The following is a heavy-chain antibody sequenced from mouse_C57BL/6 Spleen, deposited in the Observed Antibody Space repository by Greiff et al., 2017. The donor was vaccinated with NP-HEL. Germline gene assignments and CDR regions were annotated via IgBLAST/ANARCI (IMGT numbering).Heavy chain of an antibody. Sequence: LQQSGASVKISCKASGYAFSSYWMNWVKQRPGKGLEWIGQIYPGDGDTNYNGKFKGKATLTADKSSSTAYMQLSSLTSEDSAVYFCARSPDRSLFAYWGQGTLVTVSA. CDR3: ARSPDRSLFAY. J-gene: IGHJ3*01. CDR2: IYPGDGDT. V-gene: IGHV1-80*01. CDR1: GYAFSSYW.